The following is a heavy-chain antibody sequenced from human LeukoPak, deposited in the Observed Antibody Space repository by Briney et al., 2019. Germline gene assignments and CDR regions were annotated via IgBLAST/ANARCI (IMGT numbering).Heavy chain of an antibody. CDR1: GFTFSSYS. V-gene: IGHV3-21*01. J-gene: IGHJ4*02. CDR2: ISSSSSYI. D-gene: IGHD3-3*01. CDR3: ARTLFGVVTAYYFGY. Sequence: PGGSLRLSCAASGFTFSSYSMNWVRQAPGKGLEWVSSISSSSSYIYYADSVKGRFTISRDNAKNSLYLQMNSLRAEDTAVYYCARTLFGVVTAYYFGYWGQGTLVTVSS.